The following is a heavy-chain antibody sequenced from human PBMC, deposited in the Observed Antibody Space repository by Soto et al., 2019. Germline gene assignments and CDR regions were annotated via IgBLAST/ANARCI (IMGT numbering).Heavy chain of an antibody. CDR2: LSSDGSDT. V-gene: IGHV3-30-3*01. J-gene: IGHJ6*02. CDR3: AREDSTRTDDNYYYYGMDV. D-gene: IGHD2-2*01. Sequence: GGSLRLSCTASGFPFRIFPMHWVRQAPGKGLEWVVVLSSDGSDTNYADSVKGRFTVSRDNSKNTLYLQMNSLRIEDTAVYYCAREDSTRTDDNYYYYGMDVWGQGTTVTVSS. CDR1: GFPFRIFP.